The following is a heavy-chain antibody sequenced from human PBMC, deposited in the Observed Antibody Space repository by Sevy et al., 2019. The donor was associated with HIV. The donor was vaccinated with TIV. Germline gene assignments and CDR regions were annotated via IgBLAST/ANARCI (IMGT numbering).Heavy chain of an antibody. V-gene: IGHV1-69*13. CDR1: GGTFSSYA. D-gene: IGHD1-7*01. CDR2: IIPIFGTA. Sequence: SVKVSCKASGGTFSSYAISWVRQAPGQGLEWMGGIIPIFGTANYAQKFQGRVTITADESTSTAYMELSSLRSEDTAVYYCARGAAGTPSYYYYYGMDVWGQGTTVTVSS. J-gene: IGHJ6*02. CDR3: ARGAAGTPSYYYYYGMDV.